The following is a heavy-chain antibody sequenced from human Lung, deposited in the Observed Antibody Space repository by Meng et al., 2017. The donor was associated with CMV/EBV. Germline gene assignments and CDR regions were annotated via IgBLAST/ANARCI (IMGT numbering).Heavy chain of an antibody. Sequence: SXTXSLXCAVYGGSFSGYYWSWIRQPPGKGLEWIGEINHSGSTNYNPSLKSRVTISVDTSKNQFSLKLSSVTAADTAVYYCARAQSTVTTGRNFQYWGQGTLVTSPQ. CDR1: GGSFSGYY. D-gene: IGHD4-17*01. J-gene: IGHJ1*01. CDR2: INHSGST. CDR3: ARAQSTVTTGRNFQY. V-gene: IGHV4-34*01.